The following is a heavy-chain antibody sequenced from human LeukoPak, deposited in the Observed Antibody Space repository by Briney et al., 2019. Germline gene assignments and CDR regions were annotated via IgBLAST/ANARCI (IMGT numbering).Heavy chain of an antibody. D-gene: IGHD3-10*01. CDR1: GFTFSSYG. V-gene: IGHV3-30*03. CDR3: ARDGASGSYSYYFDY. J-gene: IGHJ4*02. Sequence: GGSLRLSCAASGFTFSSYGMHWVRQAPGKGLEWVAVISYDGSNKYYADSVKGRFTISRDNAKNSLYLQMNSLSDDDTALYYCARDGASGSYSYYFDYWGQGTLVTVSS. CDR2: ISYDGSNK.